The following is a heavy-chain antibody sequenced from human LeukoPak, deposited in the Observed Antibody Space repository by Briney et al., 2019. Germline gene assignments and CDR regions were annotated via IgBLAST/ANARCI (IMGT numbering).Heavy chain of an antibody. J-gene: IGHJ2*01. CDR2: IYHSGST. CDR3: ARGSYDSGYWYFDL. V-gene: IGHV4-30-2*01. Sequence: PSQTLSLTCAVSGGSISSGGYSWSWIRQPPGKGLEWIGYIYHSGSTYYTPSLKRRVTISVDRSKNQFSLKLSSVTAADTAVYYCARGSYDSGYWYFDLWGRGTLVTVSS. D-gene: IGHD3-16*01. CDR1: GGSISSGGYS.